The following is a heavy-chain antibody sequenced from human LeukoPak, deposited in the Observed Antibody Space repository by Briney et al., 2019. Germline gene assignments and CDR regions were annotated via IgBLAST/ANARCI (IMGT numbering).Heavy chain of an antibody. CDR3: ATLEERMDV. D-gene: IGHD1-26*01. J-gene: IGHJ6*02. CDR2: ISYDGSNK. CDR1: GFTSSSYA. V-gene: IGHV3-30-3*01. Sequence: PGGFLRLSCAASGFTSSSYAMHWVRQAPGKGLEWVAVISYDGSNKYYADSVKGRFTISRDNSKNTLYLQMNSLRAEDTAVYYCATLEERMDVWGQGTTVTVSS.